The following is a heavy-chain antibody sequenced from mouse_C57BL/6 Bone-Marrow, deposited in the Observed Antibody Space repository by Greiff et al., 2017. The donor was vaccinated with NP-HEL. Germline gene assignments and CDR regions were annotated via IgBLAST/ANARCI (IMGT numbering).Heavy chain of an antibody. CDR2: IDPSDSYT. J-gene: IGHJ3*01. CDR3: ARAYYYGSSPWFAY. Sequence: QVQLKQPGAELVMPGASVKLSCKASGYTFTSYWMHWVKQRPGQGLEWIGEIDPSDSYTNYNQKFKGKSTLTVDKSSSTAYMQLRSLTSEDSAVYYCARAYYYGSSPWFAYGDRGTGVTVTA. V-gene: IGHV1-69*01. D-gene: IGHD1-1*01. CDR1: GYTFTSYW.